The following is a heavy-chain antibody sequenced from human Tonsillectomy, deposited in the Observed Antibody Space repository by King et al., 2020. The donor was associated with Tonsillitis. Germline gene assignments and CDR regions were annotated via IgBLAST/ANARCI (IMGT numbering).Heavy chain of an antibody. D-gene: IGHD3-10*01. CDR2: ISFDGTNI. V-gene: IGHV3-30-3*01. J-gene: IGHJ4*02. Sequence: QLVQSGGGVVQPGRSLRLSCAASGFSFSSFAMHWVRQTPGMGLEWVALISFDGTNIYSAESMRGRFTISRDNSKSMLYLQMNSLRTEDTAVYYCARQREVYGSGSYALAYWGQGTLVTVSS. CDR3: ARQREVYGSGSYALAY. CDR1: GFSFSSFA.